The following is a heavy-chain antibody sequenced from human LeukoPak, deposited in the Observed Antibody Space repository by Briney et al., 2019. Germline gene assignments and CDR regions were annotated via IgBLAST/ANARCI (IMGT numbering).Heavy chain of an antibody. V-gene: IGHV1-46*01. J-gene: IGHJ1*01. D-gene: IGHD3-22*01. CDR1: GYTFTSYY. CDR3: ARDPGYYDSSGYPVVGYFQH. Sequence: ASVKVSCKASGYTFTSYYMHWVRQAPGQGLEWMGIINPSGGSTSYAQKFQGRVTMTRDTSTSTVYMELSSLRSEGTAVYYCARDPGYYDSSGYPVVGYFQHWGQGTLVTVSS. CDR2: INPSGGST.